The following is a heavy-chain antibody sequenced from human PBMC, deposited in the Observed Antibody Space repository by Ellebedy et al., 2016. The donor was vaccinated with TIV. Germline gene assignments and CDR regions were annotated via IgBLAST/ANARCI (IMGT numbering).Heavy chain of an antibody. V-gene: IGHV4-59*11. J-gene: IGHJ1*01. CDR2: IYYTGST. D-gene: IGHD3-10*01. CDR3: ARVDRSGSYLH. CDR1: AGSISSHY. Sequence: MPSETLSLTCTVSAGSISSHYWRWIRQPPGKGLEWIGYIYYTGSTNYNPSLKSRVTISVDTSKNQFSLNLSSVTAADTAVYFCARVDRSGSYLHWGQGTLVTVSS.